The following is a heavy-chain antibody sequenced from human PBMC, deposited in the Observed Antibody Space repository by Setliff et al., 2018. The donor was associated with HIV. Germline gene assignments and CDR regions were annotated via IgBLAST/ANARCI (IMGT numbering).Heavy chain of an antibody. J-gene: IGHJ4*02. CDR2: ISTSGNFI. CDR3: ARVLGYCSGGSCYSYYFDY. CDR1: GFTFSAYS. D-gene: IGHD2-15*01. Sequence: PGGSLRLSCAASGFTFSAYSMNWVRQVPGKGLEWVSCISTSGNFIYYADSVKGRFTFSRDNAKNSMYRQMNSLRAGDTAVYYCARVLGYCSGGSCYSYYFDYWGQGTLVTVSS. V-gene: IGHV3-21*06.